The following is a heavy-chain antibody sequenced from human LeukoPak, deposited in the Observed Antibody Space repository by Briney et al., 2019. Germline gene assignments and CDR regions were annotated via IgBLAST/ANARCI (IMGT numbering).Heavy chain of an antibody. Sequence: GGSLRLSCTVSGFTLSDYGMNWDRQAPGKGLEWVSFISGSSSAIHYADSVKGRFTISRDNAKKSLYLQMNGLRAEDTARYYCAREMYYCSGGSCYSWEYQYAMDVWGQGTTVTVSS. D-gene: IGHD2-15*01. CDR3: AREMYYCSGGSCYSWEYQYAMDV. CDR2: ISGSSSAI. V-gene: IGHV3-48*01. CDR1: GFTLSDYG. J-gene: IGHJ6*02.